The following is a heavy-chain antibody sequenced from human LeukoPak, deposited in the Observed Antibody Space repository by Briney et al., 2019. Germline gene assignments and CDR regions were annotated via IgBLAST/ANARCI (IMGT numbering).Heavy chain of an antibody. D-gene: IGHD1-1*01. V-gene: IGHV3-66*01. CDR1: GFTVSSNF. Sequence: GGSLRLSCAASGFTVSSNFLSWVRQAPGKGLEWVSIISSAGTTYYADSVKGRFTISRDNSKNTVYLQVNSLRDEDTAVYYCARVLEGANTYYFDYWGQGSMVTVSS. CDR2: ISSAGTT. CDR3: ARVLEGANTYYFDY. J-gene: IGHJ4*02.